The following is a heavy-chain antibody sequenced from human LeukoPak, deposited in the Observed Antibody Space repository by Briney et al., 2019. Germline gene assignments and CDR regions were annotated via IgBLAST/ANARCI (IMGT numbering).Heavy chain of an antibody. D-gene: IGHD1-26*01. CDR2: VSYDDSNK. CDR1: GFTFGTYG. CDR3: TKPQYSGNYWPFVY. J-gene: IGHJ4*02. V-gene: IGHV3-30*18. Sequence: GGSLRLSCAASGFTFGTYGMHWVRQAPGKGLEWVAAVSYDDSNKYYVDSVRGRFTISRDNSRNTLYLQMNSLRREDTAVYYCTKPQYSGNYWPFVYWGQGALVTASS.